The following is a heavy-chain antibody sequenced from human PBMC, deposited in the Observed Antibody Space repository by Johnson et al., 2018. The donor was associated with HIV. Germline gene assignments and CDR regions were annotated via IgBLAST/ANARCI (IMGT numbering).Heavy chain of an antibody. J-gene: IGHJ3*02. D-gene: IGHD2-15*01. CDR1: GFTVSSNY. CDR2: ISRDSSP. Sequence: VQLVESGGGLVQPGGSLRLSCAASGFTVSSNYMRWVRQAPGKGLEWVSLISRDSSPYYADSVKGKLTLSRDNSKKTVYLQINSLRAEDTAVYYCARGIGAAADPDAFDIWGQGTLVSVS. CDR3: ARGIGAAADPDAFDI. V-gene: IGHV3-66*01.